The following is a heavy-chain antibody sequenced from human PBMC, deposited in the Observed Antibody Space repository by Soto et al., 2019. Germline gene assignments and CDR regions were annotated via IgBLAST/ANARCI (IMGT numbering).Heavy chain of an antibody. CDR2: ISVYNGDT. J-gene: IGHJ1*01. V-gene: IGHV1-18*01. Sequence: AASVKVSCKASGYTFNTYGISWVRQAPGQGLEWMGWISVYNGDTNYAQKFRGRVTLTTDTSTSTAYMELRSLTSDDTAVYYCARDLGYCSAGSCYPEYFHHWGQGTLVTVSS. CDR1: GYTFNTYG. CDR3: ARDLGYCSAGSCYPEYFHH. D-gene: IGHD2-15*01.